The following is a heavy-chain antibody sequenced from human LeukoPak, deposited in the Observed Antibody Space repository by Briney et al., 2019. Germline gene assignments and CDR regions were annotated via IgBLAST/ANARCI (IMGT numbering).Heavy chain of an antibody. Sequence: GASVKVSCKASGYTFTGYYMHWVRQAPGQGLEWMGGIIPIFGKADYAQKFQDRVTITADESTSTAYMELSSLRSEDTAVYYCARVEAGYDSSGRNTYYFDYWGQGTLVTVSS. CDR1: GYTFTGYY. J-gene: IGHJ4*02. D-gene: IGHD3-22*01. CDR3: ARVEAGYDSSGRNTYYFDY. V-gene: IGHV1-69*13. CDR2: IIPIFGKA.